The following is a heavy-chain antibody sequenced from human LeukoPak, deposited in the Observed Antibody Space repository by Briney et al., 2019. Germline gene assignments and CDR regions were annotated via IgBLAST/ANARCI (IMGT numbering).Heavy chain of an antibody. CDR3: ARGDLMGATDD. V-gene: IGHV3-33*01. D-gene: IGHD1-26*01. CDR2: IWYDGSNN. J-gene: IGHJ4*02. Sequence: PGRSLRLSCAASGLTFKNYGMHWLRQAPGKGLVWVAVIWYDGSNNYYAESVKGRFTISRDNSKNTLYLQMTDLRGEDTAVYFCARGDLMGATDDWGQGTLVTVSS. CDR1: GLTFKNYG.